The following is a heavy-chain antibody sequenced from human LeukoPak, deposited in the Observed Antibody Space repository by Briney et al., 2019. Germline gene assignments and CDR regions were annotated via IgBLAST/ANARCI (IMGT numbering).Heavy chain of an antibody. CDR1: GGSFSGYY. V-gene: IGHV4-34*01. CDR2: INHSGST. J-gene: IGHJ6*03. Sequence: PSETLSLTCAVYGGSFSGYYWSWIRQPPGKGLEWIGEINHSGSTNYNPSLKSRVTISVDTSKNQFSLKLSSVTAADTAVYYCARGINWSRYYMVVWGKGTTVTVS. D-gene: IGHD1-20*01. CDR3: ARGINWSRYYMVV.